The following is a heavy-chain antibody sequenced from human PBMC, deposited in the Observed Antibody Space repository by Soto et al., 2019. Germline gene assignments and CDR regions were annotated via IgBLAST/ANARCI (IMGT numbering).Heavy chain of an antibody. CDR1: GYTFTTYD. CDR3: ARGRSTSWFSVY. Sequence: QVQLVQSGAEVKKPGASVKVSCKASGYTFTTYDINWVRQATGHGLEWMGWMNPNSGNTGYAQNLQGRVTMTRNSSISTAYMERSSLRSDDTAVYYCARGRSTSWFSVYWGQGTLVTVSS. CDR2: MNPNSGNT. J-gene: IGHJ4*02. D-gene: IGHD6-13*01. V-gene: IGHV1-8*01.